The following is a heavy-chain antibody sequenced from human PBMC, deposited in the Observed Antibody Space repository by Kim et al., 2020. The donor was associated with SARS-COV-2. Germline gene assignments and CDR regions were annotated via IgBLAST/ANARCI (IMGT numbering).Heavy chain of an antibody. Sequence: SETLSLTCAVYGGSFSGYYWSWIRQPPGKWLEWIGEINHSGSTNYNPSLKSRVTISVDTSKNQFSLKLSSVTAADTTVYYCARGNPTSPGIAVAGTHYYYYGMDVWGQGTTVTVSS. J-gene: IGHJ6*02. D-gene: IGHD6-19*01. CDR1: GGSFSGYY. CDR2: INHSGST. V-gene: IGHV4-34*01. CDR3: ARGNPTSPGIAVAGTHYYYYGMDV.